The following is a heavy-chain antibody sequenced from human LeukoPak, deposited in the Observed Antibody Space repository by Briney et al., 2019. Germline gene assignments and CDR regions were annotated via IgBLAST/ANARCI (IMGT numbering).Heavy chain of an antibody. CDR3: ASYYDFRSGYQLRYFDY. Sequence: GGSLRLSCAASVFTFSSYNMNWVRQAPGKGLEWVSSISDSSTYIYYADSVKGRFTISRDNAKNSLYLQMNSLRAEDTAVYYCASYYDFRSGYQLRYFDYRGQGTLVTVSS. J-gene: IGHJ4*02. V-gene: IGHV3-21*01. CDR1: VFTFSSYN. D-gene: IGHD3-3*01. CDR2: ISDSSTYI.